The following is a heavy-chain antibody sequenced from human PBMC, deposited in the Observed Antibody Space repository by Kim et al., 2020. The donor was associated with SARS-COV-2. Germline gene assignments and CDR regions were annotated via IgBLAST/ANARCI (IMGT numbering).Heavy chain of an antibody. D-gene: IGHD1-20*01. V-gene: IGHV5-10-1*01. CDR2: T. J-gene: IGHJ4*02. CDR3: ARHNLRNNLPEY. Sequence: TDYSPSYQGQVTISGDKSISTAYLQWRSLKASDTAMYYCARHNLRNNLPEYWGQGTLVTVSS.